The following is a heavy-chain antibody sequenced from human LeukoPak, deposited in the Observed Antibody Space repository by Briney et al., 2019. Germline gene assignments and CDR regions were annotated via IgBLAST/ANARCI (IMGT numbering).Heavy chain of an antibody. J-gene: IGHJ4*02. CDR3: ARENSGSYREFDY. CDR1: GGSISSYY. CDR2: IYTSGST. D-gene: IGHD1-26*01. Sequence: SSETLSLTCTVSGGSISSYYWSWIRQPAGKGLEWIGRIYTSGSTNYNASLKSRVSVSVDTSKNQFSLKLSSVTAAGTAVFYCARENSGSYREFDYWGQGTLVTVSS. V-gene: IGHV4-4*07.